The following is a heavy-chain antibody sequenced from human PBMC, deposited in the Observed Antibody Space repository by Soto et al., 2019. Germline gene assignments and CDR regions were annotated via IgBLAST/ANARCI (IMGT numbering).Heavy chain of an antibody. CDR3: SRANRLMLGALDI. Sequence: SQTLSLTCVISGDSISSNTAAWNWIRQSPLRGLEWLGRTYYRSRWYNDYAVSVKSRMIINPDTSKNQLSLQLNSVIPEDTAIYFCSRANRLMLGALDIWGQGTVVTVSS. D-gene: IGHD3-16*01. V-gene: IGHV6-1*01. J-gene: IGHJ3*02. CDR2: TYYRSRWYN. CDR1: GDSISSNTAA.